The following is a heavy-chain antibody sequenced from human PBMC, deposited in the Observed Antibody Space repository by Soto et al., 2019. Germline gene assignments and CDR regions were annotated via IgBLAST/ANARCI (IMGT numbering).Heavy chain of an antibody. CDR1: GYTITSYH. Sequence: ASLNVSCKTAGYTITSYHMHWVRQTPEQGLEWMGIINPSGGSTSYAQKFQGRVTMTRDTSTSTVYMELSSLRSEDTAVYYCERDPRGCSGGSCYFDYWGQGTLVTVSS. D-gene: IGHD2-15*01. CDR2: INPSGGST. V-gene: IGHV1-46*01. CDR3: ERDPRGCSGGSCYFDY. J-gene: IGHJ4*02.